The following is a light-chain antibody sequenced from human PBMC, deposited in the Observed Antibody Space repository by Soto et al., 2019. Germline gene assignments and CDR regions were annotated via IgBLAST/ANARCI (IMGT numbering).Light chain of an antibody. V-gene: IGKV1-16*02. CDR2: AAS. Sequence: DIQMTQSPSLLSASIGVRVTITCRASQDISNYLAWFQQKPGRPPKPLIYAASSLQGGVPPKFSGSGSGTDFTLTISSLQPEDFATYFCQQYKTYPFNFGPGTKVDV. CDR1: QDISNY. J-gene: IGKJ3*01. CDR3: QQYKTYPFN.